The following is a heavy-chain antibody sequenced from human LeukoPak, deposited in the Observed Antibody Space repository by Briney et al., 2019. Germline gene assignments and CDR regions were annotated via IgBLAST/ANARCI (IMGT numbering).Heavy chain of an antibody. V-gene: IGHV4-59*01. CDR2: IYYSGST. Sequence: PETLSLTCTVSGGSISSYYWSWIRQPPGKGLEWIGYIYYSGSTNYNPSLKSRVTISVDTSKNQFSLKLSSVTAADTAVYYCARAILRDAFDIWGQGTMVTVSS. CDR3: ARAILRDAFDI. CDR1: GGSISSYY. J-gene: IGHJ3*02.